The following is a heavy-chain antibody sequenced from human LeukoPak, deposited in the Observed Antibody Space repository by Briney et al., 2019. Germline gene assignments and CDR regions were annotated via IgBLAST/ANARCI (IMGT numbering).Heavy chain of an antibody. J-gene: IGHJ4*02. CDR2: IWYDGSNK. V-gene: IGHV3-33*01. CDR3: ARDGGNCSSNTCYGVGSFDY. D-gene: IGHD2-2*01. CDR1: GFTFSSYG. Sequence: GGSLRLSCAASGFTFSSYGMHWVRQAPGKGLEWVAVIWYDGSNKYYADSVKGRFTISRDNSKNTLYVQMNSLRAEDTAVYYCARDGGNCSSNTCYGVGSFDYWGQGTLVTVSS.